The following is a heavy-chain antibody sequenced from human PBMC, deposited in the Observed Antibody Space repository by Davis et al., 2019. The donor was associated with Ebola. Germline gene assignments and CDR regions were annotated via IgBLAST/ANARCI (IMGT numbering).Heavy chain of an antibody. V-gene: IGHV1-3*01. CDR2: INAGNGNT. Sequence: DSVKVSCKASGYTFTSYAMHWVRQAPGQRLEWMGWINAGNGNTKYSQKFQGRVTITRDTSASTAYMELSSLRSEDTSVYYCARDRGGDYSFDYWGQGTLVTVSS. J-gene: IGHJ4*02. CDR1: GYTFTSYA. CDR3: ARDRGGDYSFDY. D-gene: IGHD3-10*01.